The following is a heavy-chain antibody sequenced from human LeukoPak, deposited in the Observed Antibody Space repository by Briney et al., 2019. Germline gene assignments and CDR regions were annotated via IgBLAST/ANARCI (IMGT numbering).Heavy chain of an antibody. J-gene: IGHJ6*03. CDR3: ARDSSPGLLWFPMDV. D-gene: IGHD3-10*01. V-gene: IGHV1-69*13. CDR2: IIPIFGTA. CDR1: GGTFSSYA. Sequence: ASVKVSCKASGGTFSSYAISWVRQAPGQGLEWMGGIIPIFGTANYAQKFQGRVTITADESTSTAYMELSSLRSEDTAVYYCARDSSPGLLWFPMDVWGKGTTDTISS.